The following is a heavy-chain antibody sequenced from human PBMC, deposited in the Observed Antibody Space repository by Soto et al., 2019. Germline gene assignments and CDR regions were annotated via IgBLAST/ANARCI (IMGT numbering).Heavy chain of an antibody. J-gene: IGHJ5*02. CDR2: INAGNGNT. Sequence: QVQLVQSGAEVKKPGASVKVSCKASGYIFTSYAMHWVRQAPGQRLEWMGWINAGNGNTKYSQKFQGRVTITRDTSASTAYMELSSLRSEDTAVYYCARGYGGYFHWFDPWGQGTLVTVSS. V-gene: IGHV1-3*01. CDR1: GYIFTSYA. CDR3: ARGYGGYFHWFDP. D-gene: IGHD5-12*01.